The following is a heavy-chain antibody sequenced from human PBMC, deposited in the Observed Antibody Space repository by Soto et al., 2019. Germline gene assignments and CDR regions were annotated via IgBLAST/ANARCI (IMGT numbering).Heavy chain of an antibody. CDR1: GGSISSYY. D-gene: IGHD3-16*02. CDR3: ARGYYDYVWGSYRHPARFDY. CDR2: IYYSGST. J-gene: IGHJ4*02. Sequence: SEILSLTCTVSGGSISSYYWSWIRQPPGKGLEWIGYIYYSGSTNYNPSLKSRVTISVDTSKNQFSLKLSSVTAADTAVYYCARGYYDYVWGSYRHPARFDYWGQGTLVTVSS. V-gene: IGHV4-59*01.